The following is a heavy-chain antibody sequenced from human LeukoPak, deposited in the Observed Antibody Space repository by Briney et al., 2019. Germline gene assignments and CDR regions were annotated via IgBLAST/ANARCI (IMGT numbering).Heavy chain of an antibody. J-gene: IGHJ3*02. CDR1: GVSISSYY. Sequence: PSETLSLTCTVSGVSISSYYWNWIRQPAGKGLEWIGRIYTSGSTNYHPSLKSRFTMSVDTSKNQFSLKLSSVTDADTAVYYCAREMDTAMAIDAFDIWGQGTMVTVSS. V-gene: IGHV4-4*07. D-gene: IGHD5-18*01. CDR3: AREMDTAMAIDAFDI. CDR2: IYTSGST.